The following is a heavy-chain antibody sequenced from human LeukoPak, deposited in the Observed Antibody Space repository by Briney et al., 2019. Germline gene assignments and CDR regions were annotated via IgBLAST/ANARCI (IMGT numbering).Heavy chain of an antibody. CDR2: IWYDGSNK. J-gene: IGHJ4*02. Sequence: GRSLRLSCAASGFTFSSYGMHWVRQAPGKGLEWVAVIWYDGSNKYYADSVKGRFTISRDNSKNTLYLQMNSLRAEDTAVYYCAKVRFENYDILTGYYTREYYFDYWGQGTLVTVSS. D-gene: IGHD3-9*01. CDR3: AKVRFENYDILTGYYTREYYFDY. CDR1: GFTFSSYG. V-gene: IGHV3-33*06.